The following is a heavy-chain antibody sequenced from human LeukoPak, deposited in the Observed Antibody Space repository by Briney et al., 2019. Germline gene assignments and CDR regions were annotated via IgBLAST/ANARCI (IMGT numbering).Heavy chain of an antibody. CDR2: INHSGST. Sequence: PSETLSLTCAVYGGSCSGYYWSWIRQPPGKGLEWIGEINHSGSTNYNPSLKSRVTISVDTSKNQFSLKLSSVTAADTAVYYCARGSSSSIKRYGYYYYYYGMDVWGQGTTVTVSS. J-gene: IGHJ6*02. V-gene: IGHV4-34*01. CDR3: ARGSSSSIKRYGYYYYYYGMDV. CDR1: GGSCSGYY. D-gene: IGHD6-13*01.